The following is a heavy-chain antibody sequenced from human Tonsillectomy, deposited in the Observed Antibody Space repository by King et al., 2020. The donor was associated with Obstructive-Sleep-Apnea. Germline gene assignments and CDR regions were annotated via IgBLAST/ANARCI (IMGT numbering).Heavy chain of an antibody. CDR1: GGSISSYY. V-gene: IGHV4-59*01. CDR2: IYYSGST. Sequence: VQLQESGPGLVKPSETLSLTCIVSGGSISSYYWSWIRQPPGKGLEWIGYIYYSGSTNYNPSLKSRVTMSLDTSKNQFSLKLSSVTAADTAVYYCARLYSGYDFDYWDQGTLVTVSS. CDR3: ARLYSGYDFDY. J-gene: IGHJ4*02. D-gene: IGHD5-12*01.